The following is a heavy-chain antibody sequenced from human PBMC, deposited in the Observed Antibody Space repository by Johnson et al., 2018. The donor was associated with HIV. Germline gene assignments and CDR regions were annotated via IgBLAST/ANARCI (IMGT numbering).Heavy chain of an antibody. V-gene: IGHV3-30*14. CDR2: MSYDGSDK. CDR3: ARDPHIVVVTIIDTTMNAFDI. CDR1: GFTFSSNP. J-gene: IGHJ3*02. D-gene: IGHD2-21*02. Sequence: QVQLVESGGGVVQPGRSLRLSCAASGFTFSSNPMHWVRQAPGKGLEWVAVMSYDGSDKYYSDSVKGRFTISRDNSKNTVYLQMNSLRVEETAVYYCARDPHIVVVTIIDTTMNAFDIWGQGTMVTVSS.